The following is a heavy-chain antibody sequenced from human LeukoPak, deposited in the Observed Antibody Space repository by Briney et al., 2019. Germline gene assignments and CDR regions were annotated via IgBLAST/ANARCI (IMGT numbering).Heavy chain of an antibody. V-gene: IGHV4-59*01. CDR3: ARVETAMVDFDY. J-gene: IGHJ4*02. CDR2: IYYSGTT. D-gene: IGHD5-18*01. Sequence: SETLSLTCTVSGGSICGYYWSWIRQPPGKGLEWIGYIYYSGTTNYKLSLKSRVTISVDTSKNQFSLKLSSVTAADTAVYYCARVETAMVDFDYWGRGTLVTVSS. CDR1: GGSICGYY.